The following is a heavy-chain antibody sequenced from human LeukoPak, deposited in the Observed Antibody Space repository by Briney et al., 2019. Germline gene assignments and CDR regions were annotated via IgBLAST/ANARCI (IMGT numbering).Heavy chain of an antibody. Sequence: GRSLRLSCAASGFTFSSYGMHWVRQAPGKGLEWVAVISYDGSNKYYADSVKGRFTISRDNSKNTLYLQMNSLRAEDTAVYYCAKHRGEVVYGSGSYLDYWGQGTLVTVSS. CDR3: AKHRGEVVYGSGSYLDY. D-gene: IGHD3-10*01. V-gene: IGHV3-30*18. CDR1: GFTFSSYG. J-gene: IGHJ4*02. CDR2: ISYDGSNK.